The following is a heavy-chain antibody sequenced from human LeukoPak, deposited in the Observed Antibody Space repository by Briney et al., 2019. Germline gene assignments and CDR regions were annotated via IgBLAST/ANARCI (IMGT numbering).Heavy chain of an antibody. J-gene: IGHJ4*02. CDR1: GYTFTGYY. V-gene: IGHV1-2*02. CDR3: ARDVPGGYYFDY. D-gene: IGHD2-2*01. CDR2: INPNSGGT. Sequence: GASVKVSCKASGYTFTGYYMHWVRQAPGQGLEWMGWINPNSGGTNYAQKFQGRVTMTRGTSISTAYMELSRLRSDDTAVYYCARDVPGGYYFDYWGQGTLVTVSS.